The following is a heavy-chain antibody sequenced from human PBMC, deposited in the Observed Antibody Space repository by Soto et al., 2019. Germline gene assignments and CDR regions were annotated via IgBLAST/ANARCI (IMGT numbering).Heavy chain of an antibody. CDR3: ARGYYDSSGYYWVFDY. CDR1: GFTFTSSA. Sequence: PVQVSCKASGFTFTSSAVQWVRQARGQRLEWIGWIVVGSGNTNYAQKFQERVTITRDMSTSTAYMELNSLRSEDTAVYYCARGYYDSSGYYWVFDYWGQGTLVTGS. D-gene: IGHD3-22*01. V-gene: IGHV1-58*01. CDR2: IVVGSGNT. J-gene: IGHJ4*02.